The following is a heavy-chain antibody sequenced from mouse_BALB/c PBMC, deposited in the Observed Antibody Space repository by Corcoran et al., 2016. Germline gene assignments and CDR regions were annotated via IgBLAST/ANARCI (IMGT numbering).Heavy chain of an antibody. CDR3: ATYADSWFAY. CDR1: GYSITSGYY. D-gene: IGHD2-10*02. V-gene: IGHV3-6*02. CDR2: ISYDGSN. Sequence: DVQLQESGPGLVKPSQSLSLTCSVTGYSITSGYYWNWIRQFPGNKLEWMGYISYDGSNNYNPSLKNRISITRDTSKNQIFLKLNSVTTVDTATYYCATYADSWFAYWDQGTLATVSA. J-gene: IGHJ3*01.